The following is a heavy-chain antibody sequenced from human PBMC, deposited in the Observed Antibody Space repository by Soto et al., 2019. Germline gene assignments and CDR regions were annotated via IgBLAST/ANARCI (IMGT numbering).Heavy chain of an antibody. CDR3: ASAPSPSSSTDY. Sequence: QVQLVESGGGVVQPGRSLRLSCAASGFTFSSYGMHWVRQAPGKGLEWVAVIWYDGSNKYYADSVKGRFTISRDNSKNTLYLQMNSLRAEDTAVSYWASAPSPSSSTDYWGQGTLVTVSS. D-gene: IGHD6-6*01. CDR1: GFTFSSYG. J-gene: IGHJ4*02. V-gene: IGHV3-33*01. CDR2: IWYDGSNK.